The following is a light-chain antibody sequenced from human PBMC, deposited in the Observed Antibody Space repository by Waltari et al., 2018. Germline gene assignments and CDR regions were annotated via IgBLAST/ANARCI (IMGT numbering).Light chain of an antibody. CDR2: NVN. V-gene: IGLV2-14*01. CDR3: NSYTSRSTMI. Sequence: QSALTQPASVSGSPGQSITISCTGSSTDIGVYDYVPWYRQDPGKAPKLIIHNVNKRPSGVSDRFSGSKSGNTASLTISGLQAEDEAHYFCNSYTSRSTMIFGGGTTLTV. J-gene: IGLJ2*01. CDR1: STDIGVYDY.